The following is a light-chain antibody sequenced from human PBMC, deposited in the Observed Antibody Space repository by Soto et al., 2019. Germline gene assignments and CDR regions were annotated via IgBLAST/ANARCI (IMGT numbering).Light chain of an antibody. Sequence: EIVLTQSPGTLSLSPGERATLSCRASQSVSSSYLAWYQQKPGQAPSLLIYGASSRATGIPDRFSGSGSGTDFTLTIRRLEPEDFAVYYCQQYVSSPIYTFGQGTRLEIK. CDR1: QSVSSSY. CDR3: QQYVSSPIYT. CDR2: GAS. V-gene: IGKV3-20*01. J-gene: IGKJ2*01.